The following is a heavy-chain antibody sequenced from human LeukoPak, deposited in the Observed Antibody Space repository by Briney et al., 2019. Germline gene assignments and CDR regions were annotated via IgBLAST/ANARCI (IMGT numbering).Heavy chain of an antibody. V-gene: IGHV3-23*01. Sequence: GGSLRLSCAASGFTFSSYAMSWVRQAPGKGLEWVSAISGSGGNTYYADSVKGRFTISRDNSKNMLYLQMNSLRAEDTAVYYCARDTPAGDFEYWGQGTLVTVSS. CDR1: GFTFSSYA. CDR2: ISGSGGNT. J-gene: IGHJ4*02. D-gene: IGHD6-19*01. CDR3: ARDTPAGDFEY.